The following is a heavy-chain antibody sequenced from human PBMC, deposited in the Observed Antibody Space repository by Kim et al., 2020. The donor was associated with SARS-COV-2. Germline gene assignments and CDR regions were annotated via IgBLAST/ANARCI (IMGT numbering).Heavy chain of an antibody. D-gene: IGHD4-17*01. CDR2: IYHSGST. V-gene: IGHV4-4*02. CDR1: GGSISSSNW. J-gene: IGHJ3*02. CDR3: ARDDYVPNSGSAFDI. Sequence: SETLSLTCAVSGGSISSSNWWSWVRQPPGKGLEWIGEIYHSGSTNYNPSLKSRVTISVDKSKNQFSLKLSSVTAADTAVYYCARDDYVPNSGSAFDIWGQGTMVTVSS.